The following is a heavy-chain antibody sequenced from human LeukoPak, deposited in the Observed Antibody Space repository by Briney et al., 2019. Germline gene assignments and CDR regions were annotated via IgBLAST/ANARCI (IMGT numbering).Heavy chain of an antibody. J-gene: IGHJ6*02. D-gene: IGHD2-15*01. CDR1: GYTFTSYD. V-gene: IGHV1-8*01. CDR2: MNPNSGNT. CDR3: ARGYCSGGSCYGMDV. Sequence: ASVKVSCKASGYTFTSYDINWVRQAPGQGLEWMGWMNPNSGNTGYAQKFQGRVTMTRNTSISTAYMELSSLRSEDTAVYYCARGYCSGGSCYGMDVWGQGTTVTVSS.